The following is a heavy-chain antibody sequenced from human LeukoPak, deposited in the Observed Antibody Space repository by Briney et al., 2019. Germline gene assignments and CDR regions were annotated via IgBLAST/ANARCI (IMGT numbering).Heavy chain of an antibody. V-gene: IGHV1-18*01. CDR1: GYTFTSYG. D-gene: IGHD5-24*01. CDR3: ARLIPGEDMATITHFDY. J-gene: IGHJ4*02. Sequence: ASVKVSCKASGYTFTSYGISWVRQAPGQGLEWMGWISAYNGNTNYAQKLQGRVTMTTDTSTSTAYMELRSLRSDDTAVYYCARLIPGEDMATITHFDYWGQGTLVTVSS. CDR2: ISAYNGNT.